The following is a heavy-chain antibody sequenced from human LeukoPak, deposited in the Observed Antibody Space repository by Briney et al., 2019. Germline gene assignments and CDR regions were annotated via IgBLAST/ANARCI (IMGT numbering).Heavy chain of an antibody. Sequence: TGGSLRLSCAASGFTFSSYDMSWVRQAPGKGLEWVSGISGSGSSTYYADSVKGRFTISRDNSKSTLYLQMNSLRAEDTAVYYCAKGGMVATGTFDYWGQGTLVTVSS. V-gene: IGHV3-23*01. D-gene: IGHD5-12*01. CDR1: GFTFSSYD. CDR2: ISGSGSST. J-gene: IGHJ4*02. CDR3: AKGGMVATGTFDY.